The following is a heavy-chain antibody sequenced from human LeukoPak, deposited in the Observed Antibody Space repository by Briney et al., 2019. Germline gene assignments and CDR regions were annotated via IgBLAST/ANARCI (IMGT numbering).Heavy chain of an antibody. V-gene: IGHV3-48*01. D-gene: IGHD4-23*01. CDR1: GFTFSSFP. CDR3: AKDISGGNSETYIDY. CDR2: ISYSSSTI. J-gene: IGHJ4*02. Sequence: GGSLRLSCAASGFTFSSFPMNWVRQAPGKGLEWVSYISYSSSTIYYADSVKGRFTISRDNAKKSLYLQMNSLRADDTAVYYCAKDISGGNSETYIDYWGQGTLAAVSS.